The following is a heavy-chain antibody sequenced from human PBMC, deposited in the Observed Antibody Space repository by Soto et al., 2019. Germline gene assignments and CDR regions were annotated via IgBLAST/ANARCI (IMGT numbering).Heavy chain of an antibody. CDR3: ARDVVPRRFLEFWFDP. CDR1: GYSFTIYW. D-gene: IGHD3-3*01. CDR2: IYPGDSDT. J-gene: IGHJ5*02. V-gene: IGHV5-51*01. Sequence: PGESLKISCKGSGYSFTIYWIGWVRQMPGKGLEWMGIIYPGDSDTRYSPSFQGQVTISADKSISTAYLQWSSLKASDTAVYYCARDVVPRRFLEFWFDPWGQGTLVTVSS.